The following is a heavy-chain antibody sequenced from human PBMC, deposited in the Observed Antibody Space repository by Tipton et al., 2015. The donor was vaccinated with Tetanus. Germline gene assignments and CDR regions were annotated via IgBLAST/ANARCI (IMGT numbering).Heavy chain of an antibody. V-gene: IGHV4-61*01. CDR1: DESISSSSYY. CDR3: ARRSYCSSSRCFDAFDL. J-gene: IGHJ3*01. D-gene: IGHD2-2*01. CDR2: IYYSGRT. Sequence: TLSLTCTVSDESISSSSYYWSWIRQPPGKGLEWIAYIYYSGRTNYNPSLKSRVTILVDTSKSQFSLQLTSVTAADTAVYYCARRSYCSSSRCFDAFDLWGQGTMVSVSS.